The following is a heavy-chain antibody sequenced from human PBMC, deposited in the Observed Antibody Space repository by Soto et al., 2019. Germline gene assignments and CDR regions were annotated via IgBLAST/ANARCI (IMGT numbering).Heavy chain of an antibody. V-gene: IGHV4-31*03. CDR2: IYYGGST. J-gene: IGHJ5*02. CDR3: ARRPRAGRGWFDP. D-gene: IGHD3-10*01. Sequence: QVQLQESGPGLVKPSQTLSLTCTVSGGSISSGGYYWSWIRQHPGKGLEWIGYIYYGGSTYYNPSLKSRVTIAVDTSKNQFSLKLSSVTAADTAVYYCARRPRAGRGWFDPWGQGTLVTVSS. CDR1: GGSISSGGYY.